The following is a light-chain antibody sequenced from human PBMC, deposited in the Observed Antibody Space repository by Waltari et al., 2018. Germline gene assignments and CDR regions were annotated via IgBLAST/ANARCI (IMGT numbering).Light chain of an antibody. V-gene: IGLV6-57*02. Sequence: NFMLTQPHSVSESPGKTVTISCTGSSGSIASNYVQWYQQRPGSAPTTVIYENNQRPSGVPDRFSGSIDSFSNSASLTIAGLKTEDEADYYCQSYDSTNCLFGGGTKLTVL. CDR1: SGSIASNY. CDR3: QSYDSTNCL. J-gene: IGLJ3*02. CDR2: ENN.